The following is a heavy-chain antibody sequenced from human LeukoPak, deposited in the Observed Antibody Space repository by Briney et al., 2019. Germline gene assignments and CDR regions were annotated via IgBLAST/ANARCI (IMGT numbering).Heavy chain of an antibody. CDR2: IRSKAYGGTT. D-gene: IGHD5-18*01. Sequence: PGGSLRLSCTASGFTFGDYAMSWFRQAPGKGLEWVGFIRSKAYGGTTEYAASVKGRFTISRDDSKSIAYLQMDSLKTEDTAVYYCTRGPWIQLWLPSPHFDYWGQGTLVTVSS. CDR3: TRGPWIQLWLPSPHFDY. J-gene: IGHJ4*02. CDR1: GFTFGDYA. V-gene: IGHV3-49*03.